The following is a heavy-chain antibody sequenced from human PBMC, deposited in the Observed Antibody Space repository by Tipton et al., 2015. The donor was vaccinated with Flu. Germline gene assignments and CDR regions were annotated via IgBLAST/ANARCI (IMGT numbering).Heavy chain of an antibody. CDR3: VRHRVTIFGVGRGWFDP. CDR2: IYPADSDT. V-gene: IGHV5-51*01. D-gene: IGHD3-3*01. Sequence: QLVQSGAEVKKPGESLKISCVGSGYTFSTYWIDWVRQTPGKGLEWMGTIYPADSDTRYSPSFLGQVTISADKSTTAYLQWRALKASDTGIYYCVRHRVTIFGVGRGWFDPWGQGTLVTVSS. CDR1: GYTFSTYW. J-gene: IGHJ5*02.